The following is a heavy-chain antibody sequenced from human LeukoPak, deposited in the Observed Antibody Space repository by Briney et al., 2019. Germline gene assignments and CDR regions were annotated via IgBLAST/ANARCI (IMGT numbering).Heavy chain of an antibody. CDR2: ISGSGGST. D-gene: IGHD3-9*01. CDR3: AKDRGTTKYYDILTGSLN. J-gene: IGHJ4*02. V-gene: IGHV3-23*01. Sequence: GGSLRLSCAASGFTFSSYAMSWVRQAPGKGLEWVSAISGSGGSTYYADSVKGRFTISRDNSKNTLYLQMNSLRAEDTVVYYCAKDRGTTKYYDILTGSLNWGQGTLVTVSS. CDR1: GFTFSSYA.